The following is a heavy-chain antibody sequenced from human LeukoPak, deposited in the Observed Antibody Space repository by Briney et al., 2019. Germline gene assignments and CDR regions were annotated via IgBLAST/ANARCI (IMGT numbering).Heavy chain of an antibody. V-gene: IGHV1-8*03. CDR2: MNPNSGNT. J-gene: IGHJ5*02. CDR1: GYTFTSYD. D-gene: IGHD2-2*02. Sequence: ASVKVSCKASGYTFTSYDINWVRQATGQGLEWMGWMNPNSGNTGYAQKFQGRVTITRNTSISTAYMELSSLRSEDTAVYYCARAVLYCSSTSCHSSVVWFDPWGQGTLVTVSS. CDR3: ARAVLYCSSTSCHSSVVWFDP.